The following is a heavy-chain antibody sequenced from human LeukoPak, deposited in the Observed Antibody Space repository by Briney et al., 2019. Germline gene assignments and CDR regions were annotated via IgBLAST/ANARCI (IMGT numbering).Heavy chain of an antibody. Sequence: ASVKVSCKVSGYTFTKYYVHWVRQAPGQGLEWIGIINPSGGSTTYAQKFQGRVTMTRDTSTSTVYMELSSLRSEDTAVYYCARGAPVRFDFWSGLIALFDPWGQGTLVPVSS. CDR2: INPSGGST. CDR3: ARGAPVRFDFWSGLIALFDP. J-gene: IGHJ5*02. CDR1: GYTFTKYY. V-gene: IGHV1-46*01. D-gene: IGHD3-3*01.